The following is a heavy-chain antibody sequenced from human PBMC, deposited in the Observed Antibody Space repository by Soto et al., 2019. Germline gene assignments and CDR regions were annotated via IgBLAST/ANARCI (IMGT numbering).Heavy chain of an antibody. D-gene: IGHD6-19*01. V-gene: IGHV1-18*04. J-gene: IGHJ6*02. CDR3: ARDGEQWLVGMGYDYYGMDV. Sequence: ASVKVSCKASGYTFTNYVITWVRQAPGQGLEWVGWISVYNGDTKYAQKLQGRVTMTTDTSTSTAYMELRSLRFDDTAVYYCARDGEQWLVGMGYDYYGMDVWGQGTTVTVSS. CDR2: ISVYNGDT. CDR1: GYTFTNYV.